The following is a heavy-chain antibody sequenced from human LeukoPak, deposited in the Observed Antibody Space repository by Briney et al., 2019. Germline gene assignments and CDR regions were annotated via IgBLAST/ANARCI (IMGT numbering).Heavy chain of an antibody. Sequence: GGSLRLSCAASGFTFSSYSMNLVRQAPGKGLEWVSYISSSSSTIYYADSVKGRFTISRDNAKNSLYLQMNSLRAEDTAVYYCARANTPYYDFWSGYRHDAFDIWGQGTMVTVSS. CDR1: GFTFSSYS. CDR3: ARANTPYYDFWSGYRHDAFDI. V-gene: IGHV3-48*01. J-gene: IGHJ3*02. D-gene: IGHD3-3*01. CDR2: ISSSSSTI.